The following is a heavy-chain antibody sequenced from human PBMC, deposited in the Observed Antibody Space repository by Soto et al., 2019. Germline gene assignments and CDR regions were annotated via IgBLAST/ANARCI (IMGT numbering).Heavy chain of an antibody. CDR3: VVSPNEDFFDY. V-gene: IGHV4-59*02. Sequence: LSETLSLTCSFSGDSVTSHYLTWIRQSPEKGLEWIGYMHYTGFSHYNPSLKSRLTISLDTSKNQFTLRLRSVTAEDTAVYYCVVSPNEDFFDYWGEGTLVTVSS. D-gene: IGHD1-1*01. CDR2: MHYTGFS. CDR1: GDSVTSHY. J-gene: IGHJ4*02.